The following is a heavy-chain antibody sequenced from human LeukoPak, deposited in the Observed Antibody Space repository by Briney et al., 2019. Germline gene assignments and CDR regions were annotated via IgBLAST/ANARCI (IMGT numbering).Heavy chain of an antibody. J-gene: IGHJ6*03. Sequence: KTGGSLRLSCVDSGFTFSTYSMNWVRQAPGKGLEWVSSISSSSSYIYYGDSVKGRFTISRDNAKNSLYLQMNSLRGEDSALYYCAKGPLKYYDILSRYYMDVWGKGTTVTVSS. V-gene: IGHV3-21*04. D-gene: IGHD3-9*01. CDR1: GFTFSTYS. CDR3: AKGPLKYYDILSRYYMDV. CDR2: ISSSSSYI.